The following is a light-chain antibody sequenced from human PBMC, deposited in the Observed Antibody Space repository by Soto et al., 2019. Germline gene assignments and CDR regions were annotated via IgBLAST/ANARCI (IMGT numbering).Light chain of an antibody. J-gene: IGLJ2*01. CDR1: SSDVGGYNF. CDR3: CSYSGSNTIVV. Sequence: QPVLTQPASVSGSPGQSITISCTGTSSDVGGYNFVSWYQQHPGKAPRLMIFDVNNRPSGVSTRFSGSKSGNTASLTISGLQAGDEADYYCCSYSGSNTIVVFGGGTKLTVL. CDR2: DVN. V-gene: IGLV2-14*03.